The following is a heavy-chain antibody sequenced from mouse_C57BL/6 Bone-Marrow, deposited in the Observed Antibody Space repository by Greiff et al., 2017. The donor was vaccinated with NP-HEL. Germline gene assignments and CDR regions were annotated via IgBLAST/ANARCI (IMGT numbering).Heavy chain of an antibody. CDR3: ARIGGAAQARD. J-gene: IGHJ3*01. CDR2: IWWDDDK. V-gene: IGHV8-8*01. CDR1: GFSLSTFGMG. D-gene: IGHD3-2*02. Sequence: QVTLKVCGPGILQPSQTLSLTCSFSGFSLSTFGMGVGWIRQPSGKGLEWLAHIWWDDDKYYNPALKSRLTISKDTSKNQVFLKLANVDTADTATYYCARIGGAAQARDWGQGTLVTVSA.